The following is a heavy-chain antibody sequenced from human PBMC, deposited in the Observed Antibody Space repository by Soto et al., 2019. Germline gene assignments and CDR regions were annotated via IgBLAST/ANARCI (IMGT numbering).Heavy chain of an antibody. J-gene: IGHJ4*02. D-gene: IGHD3-22*01. V-gene: IGHV4-31*03. Sequence: SETLSLTCTVSGGSISGGVYYWSWIRQHPGKGLEWIGYIYYSGSTYYNPSLKSRVTISVDTSKNQFSLKLSSVTAADTAVYYCARVPYYYDSSGYRYYFDYWGQGTLVTVSS. CDR1: GGSISGGVYY. CDR2: IYYSGST. CDR3: ARVPYYYDSSGYRYYFDY.